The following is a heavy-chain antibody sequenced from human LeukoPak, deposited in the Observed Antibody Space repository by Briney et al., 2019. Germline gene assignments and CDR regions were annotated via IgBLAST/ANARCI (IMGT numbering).Heavy chain of an antibody. D-gene: IGHD3-10*01. CDR2: ISGSGGST. J-gene: IGHJ4*02. V-gene: IGHV3-23*01. Sequence: PGGSLRLSCAASGFTFSSYAMSWVRQAPGKGLEWVSAISGSGGSTYYADSVKGRFTISGDNSKNTLYLQMNSLRAEDTAVYYCAKAPLMVRGSYYFDYWGQGTLVTVSS. CDR3: AKAPLMVRGSYYFDY. CDR1: GFTFSSYA.